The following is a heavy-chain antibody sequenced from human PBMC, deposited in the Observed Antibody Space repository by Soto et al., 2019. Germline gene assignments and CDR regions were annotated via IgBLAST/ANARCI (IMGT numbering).Heavy chain of an antibody. CDR3: ARETGENWTYEAH. J-gene: IGHJ1*01. D-gene: IGHD1-7*01. Sequence: QVQQQESGPGLVKPSDTLSLTCRVSGAYISDFSWSWIRQPAGKGLEWIVRITIHGNTQKNPSFKSQVTMSIDTSRNHFSLNLQSATAADTALYYGARETGENWTYEAHWGPGTLVTVSS. CDR2: ITIHGNT. CDR1: GAYISDFS. V-gene: IGHV4-4*07.